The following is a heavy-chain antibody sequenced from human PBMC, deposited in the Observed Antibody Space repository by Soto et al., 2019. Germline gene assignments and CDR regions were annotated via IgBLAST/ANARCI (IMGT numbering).Heavy chain of an antibody. V-gene: IGHV3-30*18. CDR1: GFTFSSYG. CDR2: ISYDGSNN. Sequence: QVQLVESGGGVVQPGRSLRLSCAASGFTFSSYGMHWVRQAPGKGLEWVAVISYDGSNNYYADSVKGRFTISRDNSKNTLYLQMNSLRAEDTAVYYCAKGWIQLWSYFDYWGQGTLVTVSS. J-gene: IGHJ4*02. D-gene: IGHD5-18*01. CDR3: AKGWIQLWSYFDY.